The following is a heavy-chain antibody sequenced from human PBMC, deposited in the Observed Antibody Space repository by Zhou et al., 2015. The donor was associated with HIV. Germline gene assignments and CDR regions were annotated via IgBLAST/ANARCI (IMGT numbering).Heavy chain of an antibody. CDR2: IIPLFGTS. J-gene: IGHJ4*02. D-gene: IGHD5-12*01. V-gene: IGHV1-69*01. Sequence: QVQLVQSGAEVKKPGSSVKVSCKASGGTFSSYAISWVRQAPGQGLEWMGGIIPLFGTSDYAQEFQGRVTITADESTTTAYMDLSSLKSEDTAVYYCARSYGGYAGSLDYWGQGTLVTVSS. CDR1: GGTFSSYA. CDR3: ARSYGGYAGSLDY.